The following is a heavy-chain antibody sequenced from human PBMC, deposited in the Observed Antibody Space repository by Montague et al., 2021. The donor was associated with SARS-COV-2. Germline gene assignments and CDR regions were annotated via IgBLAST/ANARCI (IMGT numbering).Heavy chain of an antibody. CDR1: GFTFSSYS. CDR3: ARAGGYRDAFDI. D-gene: IGHD3-22*01. V-gene: IGHV3-30-3*01. J-gene: IGHJ3*02. Sequence: SLRLSCAASGFTFSSYSMHWVRQAPGKGLEWVAVISYDGSNKYYADSVKGRFTISRDNSKNTLYLQMNSLRAEDTAVYYCARAGGYRDAFDIWGQGILVSVSS. CDR2: ISYDGSNK.